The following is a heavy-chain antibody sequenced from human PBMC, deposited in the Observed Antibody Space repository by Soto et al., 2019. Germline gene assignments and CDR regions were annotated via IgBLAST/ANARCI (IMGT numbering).Heavy chain of an antibody. J-gene: IGHJ5*02. CDR3: ARNRPLVSSWCSFEP. D-gene: IGHD6-13*01. CDR1: GGSISGCGYS. CDR2: IYHSGST. V-gene: IGHV4-30-2*01. Sequence: TLSSTFAVSGGSISGCGYSWSWIRQPPGRGLEWIGYIYHSGSTYYNPSLKSRGTISVDRSMSQFSLKLSSVTAPNTAFDDAARNRPLVSSWCSFEPWAHGTLVNVST.